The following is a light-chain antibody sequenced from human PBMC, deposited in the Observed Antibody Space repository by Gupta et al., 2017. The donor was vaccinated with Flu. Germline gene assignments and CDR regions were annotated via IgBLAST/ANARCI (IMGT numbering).Light chain of an antibody. CDR3: QQTYTTPLT. CDR2: SAS. Sequence: IKLTQSPSSLSASVGDRVTITCRASQSVNTYLNWYQQKPGKAPKVLIYSASNLQSGVPSRFSASGSETDFTLTISSLQPEDFATYYCQQTYTTPLTFGGGTKVEIK. V-gene: IGKV1-39*01. J-gene: IGKJ4*01. CDR1: QSVNTY.